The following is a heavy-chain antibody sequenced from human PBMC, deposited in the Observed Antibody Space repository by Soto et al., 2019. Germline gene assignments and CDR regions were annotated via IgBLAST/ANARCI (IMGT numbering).Heavy chain of an antibody. V-gene: IGHV3-7*04. D-gene: IGHD3-16*01. CDR1: GFTFSKYW. J-gene: IGHJ4*02. Sequence: EVQLVESGGDLVQPGGSLRLTCEASGFTFSKYWMSWVRQAPGKGLEWVANVKQDGSDKYYVDSVKGRFTISRDNAKKSQDLEMKSLGGEDTGGFYWARGGGNFDQWGQGTLVTVSS. CDR2: VKQDGSDK. CDR3: ARGGGNFDQ.